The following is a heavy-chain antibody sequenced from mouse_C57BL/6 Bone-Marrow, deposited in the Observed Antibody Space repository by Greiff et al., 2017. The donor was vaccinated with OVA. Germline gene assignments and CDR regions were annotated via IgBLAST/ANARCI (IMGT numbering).Heavy chain of an antibody. CDR1: GYAFTNYL. CDR2: INPGSGGA. D-gene: IGHD5-2*01. Sequence: VQLQESGAELVRPGTSVKVSCKASGYAFTNYLIEWVKQRPGQGLEWIGVINPGSGGANYNEKFKGKATLTADKSSSTAYMQLSSLTSEDSAVYFCARREYYWFAYWGQGTLVTVSA. V-gene: IGHV1-54*01. J-gene: IGHJ3*01. CDR3: ARREYYWFAY.